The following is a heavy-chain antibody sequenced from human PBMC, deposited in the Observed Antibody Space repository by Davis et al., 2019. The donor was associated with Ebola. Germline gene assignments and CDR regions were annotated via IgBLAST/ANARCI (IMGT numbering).Heavy chain of an antibody. CDR1: GFILTNYA. Sequence: ASVKVSCKASGFILTNYAIHWVRQAPGQRLEWMGWVHGGNGNTKYSQRFQGRVTITTDTSASTVYLDLTSLRSDDTAVFYCARGTDWIDAYAFDIWGQGTMVTVSS. CDR2: VHGGNGNT. CDR3: ARGTDWIDAYAFDI. V-gene: IGHV1-3*01. D-gene: IGHD2-21*01. J-gene: IGHJ3*02.